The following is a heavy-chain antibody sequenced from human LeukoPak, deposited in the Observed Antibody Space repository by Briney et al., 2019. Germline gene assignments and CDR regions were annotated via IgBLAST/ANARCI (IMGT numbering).Heavy chain of an antibody. V-gene: IGHV4-61*05. CDR1: GGSISSSSYY. CDR2: FHYSGST. CDR3: AGLGQPNGFDI. D-gene: IGHD7-27*01. Sequence: PSETLSLTCTVVGGSISSSSYYWGWIRQPPGKGLECIGYFHYSGSTNYNPSLKGRVTISVDTSRNQFSLKLNSVTAADTAVYYCAGLGQPNGFDIWGQGTMVTVSS. J-gene: IGHJ3*02.